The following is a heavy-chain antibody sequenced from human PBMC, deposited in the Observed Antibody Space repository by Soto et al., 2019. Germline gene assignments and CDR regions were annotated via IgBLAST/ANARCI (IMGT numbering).Heavy chain of an antibody. CDR1: GFTVSIYY. D-gene: IGHD2-2*01. CDR3: ARARLGYCSRIDCPNCRFDL. CDR2: IYSDAST. V-gene: IGHV3-66*01. J-gene: IGHJ3*01. Sequence: EVQLVESGGDLVQPGGSLRLSCAASGFTVSIYYMTWGRQATGKGLEWGSDIYSDASTYYADSEKGRFTISIDNSKNTSNLQMNILRAENTALYYCARARLGYCSRIDCPNCRFDLWGQGTMVTVSS.